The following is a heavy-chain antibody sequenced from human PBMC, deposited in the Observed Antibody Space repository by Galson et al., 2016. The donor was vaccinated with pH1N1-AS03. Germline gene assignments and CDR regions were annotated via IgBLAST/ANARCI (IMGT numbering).Heavy chain of an antibody. CDR3: ARDRGSGYDLFDYYYGMDV. CDR2: INAGNGNT. Sequence: SVKVSCQASGYTFTSYAMHWVRQAPGQRLEWMGWINAGNGNTKYSQKFQGRVTITRDTSASTAYMELSSLRSEDTAVYYCARDRGSGYDLFDYYYGMDVWGQGTTVTVSS. J-gene: IGHJ6*02. V-gene: IGHV1-3*01. D-gene: IGHD5-12*01. CDR1: GYTFTSYA.